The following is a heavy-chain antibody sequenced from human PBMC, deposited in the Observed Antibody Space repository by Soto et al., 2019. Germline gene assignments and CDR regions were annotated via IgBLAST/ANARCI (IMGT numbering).Heavy chain of an antibody. D-gene: IGHD7-27*01. CDR2: IYKSATT. Sequence: SETLSLTCSVSGDSISTVDYFWAWIRQPPGQALEYIGYIYKSATTYYNPSFESRVAISLDTSKSQFSLNVTSVTAADTAVYFCARGQYCLTGRCFPNWFDSWGQGTLVTVSS. V-gene: IGHV4-30-4*01. CDR3: ARGQYCLTGRCFPNWFDS. J-gene: IGHJ5*01. CDR1: GDSISTVDYF.